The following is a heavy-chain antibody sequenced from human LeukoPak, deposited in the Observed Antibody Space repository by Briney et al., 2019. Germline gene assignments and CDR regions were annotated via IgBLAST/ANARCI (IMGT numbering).Heavy chain of an antibody. J-gene: IGHJ2*01. D-gene: IGHD2-15*01. CDR1: GGSISSSSYY. CDR3: ARDPGLLRYPWRPSWYFDL. Sequence: SETLSLTCTVSGGSISSSSYYWGWIRQPPGKGLEWIGSIYYSGSTYYNPSLKSRVTISVDTSKNQFSLKLSSVTAADTAVYYCARDPGLLRYPWRPSWYFDLWGRGTLVTVSS. CDR2: IYYSGST. V-gene: IGHV4-39*07.